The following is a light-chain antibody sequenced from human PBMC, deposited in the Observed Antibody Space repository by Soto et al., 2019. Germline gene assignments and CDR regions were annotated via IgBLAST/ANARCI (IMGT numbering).Light chain of an antibody. CDR2: AAS. CDR3: QQYYSYPYT. CDR1: QSFRNY. V-gene: IGKV1-39*01. J-gene: IGKJ5*01. Sequence: DIQMTQSPSSLPASIGGRVPISCLASQSFRNYLNWYQQIPGKAPKLLIYAASNLQSGVPSRFSGSGSGTDFTLTISCLQSEDFATYYCQQYYSYPYTFGQGTRLEIK.